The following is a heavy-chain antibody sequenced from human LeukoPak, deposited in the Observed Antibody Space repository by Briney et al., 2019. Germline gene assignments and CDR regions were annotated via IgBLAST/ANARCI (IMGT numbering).Heavy chain of an antibody. V-gene: IGHV1-69*13. CDR1: GGTFSSYA. D-gene: IGHD6-19*01. J-gene: IGHJ6*02. CDR3: AKDRNSGWSGRIYGMDV. CDR2: IIPIFGTA. Sequence: ASVKVSCKASGGTFSSYAISWVRQAPGQGLEWMGGIIPIFGTANYAQKFQGRVTITADESTSTAYMELSSLRSEDTAVYYCAKDRNSGWSGRIYGMDVWGQGTTVTVSS.